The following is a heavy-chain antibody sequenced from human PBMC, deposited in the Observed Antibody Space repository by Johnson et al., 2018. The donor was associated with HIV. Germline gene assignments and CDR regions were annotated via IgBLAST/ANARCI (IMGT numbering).Heavy chain of an antibody. V-gene: IGHV3-66*01. CDR1: GFTVGSNY. CDR2: IYSGGST. D-gene: IGHD1-26*01. CDR3: ARDKSGSYRGAFDV. Sequence: VQLVESGGGLVQPGGSLRLSCAASGFTVGSNYMNWVRQAPGKGLEWVSVIYSGGSTYYADSVKGRFTISRDNSKNRLYLQMNTLRAEDTALYYCARDKSGSYRGAFDVWGQGTMVTVSS. J-gene: IGHJ3*01.